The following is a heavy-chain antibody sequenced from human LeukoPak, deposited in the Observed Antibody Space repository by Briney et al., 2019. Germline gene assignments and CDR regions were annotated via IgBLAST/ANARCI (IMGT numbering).Heavy chain of an antibody. CDR3: AKYAAVSGPNWLDT. CDR2: IHHRMGT. J-gene: IGHJ5*02. V-gene: IGHV4-59*01. D-gene: IGHD6-19*01. CDR1: GGSISGYW. Sequence: SETLSLTCTVSGGSISGYWWSWIRQPPGKGLEWIGNIHHRMGTYSNPSLKGRVTISADTSKNQFSLTRSSVTAADTAMYHCAKYAAVSGPNWLDTWGQGILVAVSS.